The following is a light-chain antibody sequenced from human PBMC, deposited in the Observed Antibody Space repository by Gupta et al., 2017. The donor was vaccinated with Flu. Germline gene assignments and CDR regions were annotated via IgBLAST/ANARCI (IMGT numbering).Light chain of an antibody. V-gene: IGKV1-39*01. Sequence: DIHLTLSPSSLSASVGDRVTITCRASRDIGRYLNWYQQKPGKVPKVVIYDASKLQSGVPSRFSGSGSATDYTLTISSLQPEDSATDYCQQSDSTSYSFGQGTKLEIK. J-gene: IGKJ2*03. CDR3: QQSDSTSYS. CDR2: DAS. CDR1: RDIGRY.